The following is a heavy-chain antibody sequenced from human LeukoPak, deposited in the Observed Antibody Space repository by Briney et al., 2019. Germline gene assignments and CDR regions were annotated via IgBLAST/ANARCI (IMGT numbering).Heavy chain of an antibody. J-gene: IGHJ4*02. V-gene: IGHV3-23*01. CDR3: AKRWTRVQLWGFDY. CDR2: ISGSGGST. CDR1: GFTFSSYG. D-gene: IGHD5-18*01. Sequence: PGGSLRLSCAASGFTFSSYGMRWVRRAPGKGLEWVSAISGSGGSTYYADSVKGRFTISRDNSKNTLYLQMHSLRAEDTAVYYCAKRWTRVQLWGFDYWGQGTLVTVSS.